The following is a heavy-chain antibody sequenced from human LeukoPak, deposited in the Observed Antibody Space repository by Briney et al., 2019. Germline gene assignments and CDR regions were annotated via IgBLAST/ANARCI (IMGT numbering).Heavy chain of an antibody. CDR2: ISGSGGST. Sequence: PGGSLRLSCAASGFTFSSYAMSWVRQAPGKGLEWVSAISGSGGSTYYAESAKGRFTISRDNSKNTLYLQMNSLRAEDTAVYYCAKPYYYDSSGHGLQRAFDIWGQGTMVTVSS. CDR3: AKPYYYDSSGHGLQRAFDI. J-gene: IGHJ3*02. CDR1: GFTFSSYA. D-gene: IGHD3-22*01. V-gene: IGHV3-23*01.